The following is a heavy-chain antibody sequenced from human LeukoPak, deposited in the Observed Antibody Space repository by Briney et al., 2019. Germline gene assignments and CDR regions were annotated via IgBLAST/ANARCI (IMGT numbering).Heavy chain of an antibody. CDR2: IYPGDSDT. Sequence: LGESLKISCKGSGYSFTSYWIGWVRPMPGKGLEWMGIIYPGDSDTRYSPSFQGQVTISADKSISTAYLQWSSLEASDTAMYYCARRTTTTLNFDYWGQGTLVTVSS. CDR1: GYSFTSYW. CDR3: ARRTTTTLNFDY. V-gene: IGHV5-51*01. D-gene: IGHD1-1*01. J-gene: IGHJ4*02.